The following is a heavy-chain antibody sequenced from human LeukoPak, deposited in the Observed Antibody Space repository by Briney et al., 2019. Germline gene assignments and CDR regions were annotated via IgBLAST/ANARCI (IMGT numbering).Heavy chain of an antibody. V-gene: IGHV3-33*05. CDR3: ARDPFSSAWYIDY. CDR1: GFTFSTYG. D-gene: IGHD6-19*01. J-gene: IGHJ4*02. Sequence: PGGSLRLSCAASGFTFSTYGMHWVRQAPGKGLEWVAVTSYDGSNKDYGDSVRGRFTISRDNLRNRLYLEMNNLRPEDTAVYYCARDPFSSAWYIDYWGQGTRVTVSS. CDR2: TSYDGSNK.